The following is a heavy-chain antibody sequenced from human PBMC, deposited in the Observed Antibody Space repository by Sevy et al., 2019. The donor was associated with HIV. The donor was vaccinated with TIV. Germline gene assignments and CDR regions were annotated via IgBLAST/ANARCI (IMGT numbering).Heavy chain of an antibody. D-gene: IGHD3-10*01. Sequence: SETLSLTCTVSGGSISSGGYYWSWIRQHPGKGLEWIGYIYYSGSTYYNPSLKSRVTISVDTSKNQFSLKLSSVTAAVTAVYYCARANSITMVRGVISNFDYWGQGTLVTVSS. CDR2: IYYSGST. CDR3: ARANSITMVRGVISNFDY. V-gene: IGHV4-31*03. CDR1: GGSISSGGYY. J-gene: IGHJ4*02.